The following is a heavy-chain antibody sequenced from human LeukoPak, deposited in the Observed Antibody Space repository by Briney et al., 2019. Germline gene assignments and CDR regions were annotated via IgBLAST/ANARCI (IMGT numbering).Heavy chain of an antibody. D-gene: IGHD3-3*01. CDR2: ISYDGSDE. V-gene: IGHV3-30*04. J-gene: IGHJ4*02. CDR1: GLAFSSYS. Sequence: GGSLRLSCVASGLAFSSYSMHWVRQAPGRGLEWVGVISYDGSDEYYTDSVKGRFTVSRDNSKNTVYLQMNSLRADDTAVYYCARDFTPEWFDIHWGQGTLVTVS. CDR3: ARDFTPEWFDIH.